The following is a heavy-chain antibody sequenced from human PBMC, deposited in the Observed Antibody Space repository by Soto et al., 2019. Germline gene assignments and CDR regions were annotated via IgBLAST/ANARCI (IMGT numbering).Heavy chain of an antibody. CDR2: INHSGST. J-gene: IGHJ5*02. D-gene: IGHD3-22*01. CDR1: GGSFSGYY. Sequence: NPSETLSLTCAVYGGSFSGYYWSWIRQPPGKGLEWIGEINHSGSTNYNPSLKSRVTISVDTSKNQFSLKLSSVTAADTAVYYCARGDHFDSSGPFDPWGQGTLVTVSS. CDR3: ARGDHFDSSGPFDP. V-gene: IGHV4-34*01.